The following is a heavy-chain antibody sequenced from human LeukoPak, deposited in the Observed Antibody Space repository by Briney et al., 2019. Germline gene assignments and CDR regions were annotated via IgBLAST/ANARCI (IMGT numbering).Heavy chain of an antibody. CDR3: AKGQYGNYPDCFDY. D-gene: IGHD1-7*01. Sequence: PGGSLRLSCAASGFTFASSAMIWVRQAPGKGLEWVSGISGSDGRTYYADSVKGRFTISRDNSKNTLYLQMNSLRAEDTAVYYCAKGQYGNYPDCFDYWGQGTLVTVSS. CDR1: GFTFASSA. V-gene: IGHV3-23*01. J-gene: IGHJ4*02. CDR2: ISGSDGRT.